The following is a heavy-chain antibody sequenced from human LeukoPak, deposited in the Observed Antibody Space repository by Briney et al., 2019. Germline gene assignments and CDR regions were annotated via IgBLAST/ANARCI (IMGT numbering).Heavy chain of an antibody. CDR3: ARRAGAYSHPYDY. CDR1: GFTVSSNS. Sequence: GGSLRLSCTVSGFTVSSNSMSWVRQAPGKGLEWVSFIYSDNTHYSDSVKGRVSISRDNSKNTMYLQMNSLRAEDTAVYYRARRAGAYSHPYDYWGQGTLVTVSS. V-gene: IGHV3-53*01. D-gene: IGHD4/OR15-4a*01. J-gene: IGHJ4*02. CDR2: IYSDNT.